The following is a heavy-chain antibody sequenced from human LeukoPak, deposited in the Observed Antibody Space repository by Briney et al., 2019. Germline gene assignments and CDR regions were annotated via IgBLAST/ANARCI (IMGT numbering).Heavy chain of an antibody. V-gene: IGHV4-61*02. CDR2: IYTSGST. J-gene: IGHJ2*01. D-gene: IGHD3-22*01. CDR3: ARHAGYYDSSGYYYGWYFDL. Sequence: SQTLSLTCTVSGGSISSGSYYWSWIRQPAGKGLEWIGRIYTSGSTNYNPSLKSRVTISVDTSKNQFSPKLSSVTAADTAVYYCARHAGYYDSSGYYYGWYFDLWGRGTLVTVSS. CDR1: GGSISSGSYY.